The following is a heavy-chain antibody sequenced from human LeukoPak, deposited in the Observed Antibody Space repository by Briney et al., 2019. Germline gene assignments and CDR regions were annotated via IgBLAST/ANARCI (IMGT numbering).Heavy chain of an antibody. CDR3: ARVRWSSGWYFDY. J-gene: IGHJ4*02. V-gene: IGHV3-21*01. CDR1: GFTFSSYS. Sequence: GRSLRLSCAASGFTFSSYSMNWVRQAPGKGLEWVSSISSSSSYIYYADSVKGRFTISRDNAKNSLYLQMNSLRAEDTAVYYCARVRWSSGWYFDYWGQGTLVTVSS. CDR2: ISSSSSYI. D-gene: IGHD6-19*01.